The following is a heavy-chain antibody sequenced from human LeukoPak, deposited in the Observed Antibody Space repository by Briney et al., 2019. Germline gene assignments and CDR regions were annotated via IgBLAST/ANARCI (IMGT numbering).Heavy chain of an antibody. CDR3: ARHRYDSSGYYSFDY. D-gene: IGHD3-22*01. Sequence: KSSETLSLTCTVSGVSISSYYWSWIRQPPGKELGWIGYIYYSGSTNYNPSLKSRVTISVDTSKNQFSLKLSSVTAADTAVYYCARHRYDSSGYYSFDYWGQGTLVTVSS. CDR1: GVSISSYY. J-gene: IGHJ4*02. CDR2: IYYSGST. V-gene: IGHV4-59*08.